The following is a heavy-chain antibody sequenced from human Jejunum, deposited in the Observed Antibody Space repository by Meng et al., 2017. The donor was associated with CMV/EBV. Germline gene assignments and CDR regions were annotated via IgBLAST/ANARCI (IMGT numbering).Heavy chain of an antibody. D-gene: IGHD6-6*01. CDR1: FDAYA. V-gene: IGHV3-9*01. Sequence: FDAYAMHWVRQGPGKGLEWVSGISSNSGSIGYADSVKGRFTISRDNAKNSLYLQMNSLRAEDTALYYCAKVDSSSYYYYYGMDVCGQGTTVTVSS. CDR3: AKVDSSSYYYYYGMDV. CDR2: ISSNSGSI. J-gene: IGHJ6*02.